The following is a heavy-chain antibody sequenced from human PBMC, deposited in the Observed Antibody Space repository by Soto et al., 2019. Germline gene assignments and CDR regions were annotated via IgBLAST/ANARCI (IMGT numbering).Heavy chain of an antibody. CDR2: IYSGGST. J-gene: IGHJ3*02. D-gene: IGHD3-22*01. CDR1: GFTVSSNY. V-gene: IGHV3-66*01. CDR3: ARDLDYGTMIVGLRDAFDI. Sequence: GGSLRLSCAASGFTVSSNYLSWVRQAPGKGLEWVSVIYSGGSTYYADSVKGRFTISRDNSKNTLYLQMNSLRAEDTAVYYCARDLDYGTMIVGLRDAFDIWGQGTMVTVSS.